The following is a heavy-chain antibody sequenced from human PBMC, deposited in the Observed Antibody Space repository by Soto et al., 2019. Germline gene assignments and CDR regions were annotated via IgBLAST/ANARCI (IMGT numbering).Heavy chain of an antibody. J-gene: IGHJ4*02. CDR1: GFTFTRYS. V-gene: IGHV3-21*01. CDR2: TSSTTNYI. Sequence: GGSLRLSCAASGFTFTRYSVNWVRQAPGKGLEWVSSTSSTTNYIYYADSMKGRFTVSRDNAKNSVYLEMNSLSAEDTALYYCARESEDLTSNFDYWGQGTLVTVSS. CDR3: ARESEDLTSNFDY.